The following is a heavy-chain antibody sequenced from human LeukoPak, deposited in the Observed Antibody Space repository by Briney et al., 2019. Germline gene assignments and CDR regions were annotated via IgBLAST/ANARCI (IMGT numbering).Heavy chain of an antibody. CDR3: ARELNIVTTTQYYFDY. V-gene: IGHV3-66*01. D-gene: IGHD5-12*01. J-gene: IGHJ4*02. CDR2: MYSGGST. Sequence: GGSLRLSCAASVFTVSTNYMAWVRQAPGKGLEWVSVMYSGGSTYYADSVKGRFTLSRDNSKNTLYLQMNSLRAEVTAVYYCARELNIVTTTQYYFDYWGQGTLVTVSS. CDR1: VFTVSTNY.